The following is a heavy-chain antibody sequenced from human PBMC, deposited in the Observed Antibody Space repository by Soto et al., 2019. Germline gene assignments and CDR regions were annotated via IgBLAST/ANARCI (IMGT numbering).Heavy chain of an antibody. J-gene: IGHJ6*01. CDR2: INSDASST. CDR3: ARDPKWFGDHYYYYRMDV. CDR1: GFTFSSYW. Sequence: PGWSLRLSCAASGFTFSSYWMHWVRQAPGKGLVWVSRINSDASSTSYADSVKGRFTISIVNAKNTLYLQMNSLRAEDTAVYYCARDPKWFGDHYYYYRMDVWGQGTTVTVSS. D-gene: IGHD3-10*01. V-gene: IGHV3-74*01.